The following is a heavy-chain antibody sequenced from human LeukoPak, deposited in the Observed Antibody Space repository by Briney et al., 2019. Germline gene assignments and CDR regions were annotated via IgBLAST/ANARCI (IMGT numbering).Heavy chain of an antibody. CDR1: GYSFTSYW. Sequence: GESLKISCKGSGYSFTSYWIGWVRQMPGKGLEWMGIIYPGDSDTRYSPSFQGQVTISADKSISTAYLQWSSLKASDTAMYYCARLTDGSESYYNFGWFDPWGQGTLVTVSS. J-gene: IGHJ5*02. CDR2: IYPGDSDT. CDR3: ARLTDGSESYYNFGWFDP. D-gene: IGHD3-10*01. V-gene: IGHV5-51*01.